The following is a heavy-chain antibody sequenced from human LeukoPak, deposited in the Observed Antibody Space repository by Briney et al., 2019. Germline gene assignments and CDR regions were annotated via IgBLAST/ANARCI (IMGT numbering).Heavy chain of an antibody. CDR3: ARDDLADGNGFDI. J-gene: IGHJ3*02. V-gene: IGHV3-33*01. CDR2: IFYDGSKK. CDR1: GFTFGSYG. D-gene: IGHD6-19*01. Sequence: GGSLRLSCAASGFTFGSYGFHWVRQAPGKGLEGVAIIFYDGSKKLYADSVKGRFTISRDISKNTLYLQMNSLRVEDTAVYYCARDDLADGNGFDIWGQGTMVTVSS.